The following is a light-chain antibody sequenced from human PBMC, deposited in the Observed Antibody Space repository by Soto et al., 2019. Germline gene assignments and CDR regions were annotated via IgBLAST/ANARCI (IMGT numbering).Light chain of an antibody. V-gene: IGKV3-11*01. CDR3: QQRSNWHT. CDR1: QSVSSY. Sequence: EIVLTQSPPTLSLSPGERATLSCRDSQSVSSYLAWYKQKPGQAPRLLIYDASNRATGIPARLSGSGSGTDFSLNTSSLEPEDFAVYYCQQRSNWHTFCPGTKVDIK. J-gene: IGKJ3*01. CDR2: DAS.